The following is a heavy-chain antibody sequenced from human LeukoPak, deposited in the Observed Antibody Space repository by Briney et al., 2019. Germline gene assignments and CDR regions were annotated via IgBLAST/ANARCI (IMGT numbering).Heavy chain of an antibody. CDR3: ARAVRPSLTVFISRGAFDI. CDR1: GFTLSRYA. D-gene: IGHD3-22*01. CDR2: VSESGGSK. J-gene: IGHJ3*02. Sequence: GGSVTLFCAPSGFTLSRYAMSWVRQPPGRGREWVSAVSESGGSKQYAHPVKGRFTISRDNDKNTLYLQMNSLRVEDTAVYYCARAVRPSLTVFISRGAFDIWGQGTMVTVSS. V-gene: IGHV3-23*01.